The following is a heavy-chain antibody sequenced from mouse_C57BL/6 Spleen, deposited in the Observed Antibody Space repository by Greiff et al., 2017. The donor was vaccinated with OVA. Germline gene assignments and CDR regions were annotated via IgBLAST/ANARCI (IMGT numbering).Heavy chain of an antibody. J-gene: IGHJ3*01. CDR2: IRSKSNNYAT. CDR3: VSPYPLIYYDYDVEFAY. D-gene: IGHD2-4*01. CDR1: GFSFNTYA. Sequence: EVQLVESGGGLVQPKGSLKLSCAASGFSFNTYAMNWVRQAPGKGLEWVARIRSKSNNYATYYADSVKDRFTISRDDSESMLYLQMNNLKTEDTAMYYCVSPYPLIYYDYDVEFAYWGQGTLVTVSA. V-gene: IGHV10-1*01.